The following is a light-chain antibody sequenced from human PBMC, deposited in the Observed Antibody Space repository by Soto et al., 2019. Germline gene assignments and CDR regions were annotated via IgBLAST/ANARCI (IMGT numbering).Light chain of an antibody. J-gene: IGKJ1*01. CDR1: QTISSW. CDR3: QHANSYSEA. V-gene: IGKV1-5*03. Sequence: DIQMNQSPSNLSGSVGDRVTITCRASQTISSWLAWYQQKPGKAPKLLIYKASTLKSGVPSRFSGSGSGTEFTLTISSLQPDDFATYYCQHANSYSEAFGQGTKVELK. CDR2: KAS.